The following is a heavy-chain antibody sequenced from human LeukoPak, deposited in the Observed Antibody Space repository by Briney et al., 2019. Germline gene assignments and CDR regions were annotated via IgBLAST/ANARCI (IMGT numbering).Heavy chain of an antibody. J-gene: IGHJ3*02. Sequence: ASVKVSCKASGYTFTSYDINWVRQATGQGLEWMGWMNPNSGNTGYAQKFQGRVTITRNTSISTAYMELSSLRSEDTAVYYCARNYDSSGTDAFDIWVQGTMVTVSS. D-gene: IGHD3-22*01. CDR2: MNPNSGNT. CDR1: GYTFTSYD. V-gene: IGHV1-8*03. CDR3: ARNYDSSGTDAFDI.